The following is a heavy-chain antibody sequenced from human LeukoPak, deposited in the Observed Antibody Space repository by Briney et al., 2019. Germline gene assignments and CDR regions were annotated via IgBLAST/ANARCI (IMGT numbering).Heavy chain of an antibody. CDR2: IYNSGST. D-gene: IGHD6-19*01. CDR1: GASISTYY. J-gene: IGHJ3*02. V-gene: IGHV4-59*08. Sequence: PSETLSLTCTVSGASISTYYWTWIRQPPGKGLEWIGYIYNSGSTNYNPSLKSRVTISEDTSKNQFSLNLSSVTAADTAVYYCARRRRIAGAGRPGDALDIWGQGTMVTVSS. CDR3: ARRRRIAGAGRPGDALDI.